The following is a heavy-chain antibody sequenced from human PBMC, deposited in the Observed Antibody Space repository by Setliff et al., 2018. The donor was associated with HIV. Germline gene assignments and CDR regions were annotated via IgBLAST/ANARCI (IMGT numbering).Heavy chain of an antibody. CDR1: GFTFSTFA. D-gene: IGHD1-1*01. CDR3: ASARIPTGGTSTSFDF. CDR2: ISYDGSRT. J-gene: IGHJ4*02. Sequence: SLRLSCVASGFTFSTFAMHWVRQAPGKGLEWVSSISYDGSRTNYAGSVKGRFTISRDNSNNTLFLEVSSLRPEDTALYYCASARIPTGGTSTSFDFWGQGAVVTVSS. V-gene: IGHV3-30*15.